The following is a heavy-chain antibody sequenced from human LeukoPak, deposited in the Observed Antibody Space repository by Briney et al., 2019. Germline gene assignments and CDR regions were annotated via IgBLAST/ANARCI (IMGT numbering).Heavy chain of an antibody. Sequence: GGSLRLSCAASGFTFDDYTMHWVRQAPGKGLEWVSLISWDGDNTYYADSVKGRFTISRDNSKNTLYLQMNSLRAEDAAVYYCARNSGFGELRRWGQGTLVTVSS. CDR1: GFTFDDYT. J-gene: IGHJ4*02. CDR2: ISWDGDNT. CDR3: ARNSGFGELRR. D-gene: IGHD3-10*01. V-gene: IGHV3-43*01.